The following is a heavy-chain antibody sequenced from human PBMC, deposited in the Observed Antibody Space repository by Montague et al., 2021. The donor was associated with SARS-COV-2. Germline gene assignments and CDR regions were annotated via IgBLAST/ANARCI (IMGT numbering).Heavy chain of an antibody. CDR1: GYSISTGYY. V-gene: IGHV4-38-2*02. CDR2: IYHSGST. D-gene: IGHD6-19*01. CDR3: AKVAGSHGTFGI. Sequence: SETLSLTCTVSGYSISTGYYWGWIRQPPGKGLEWIGTIYHSGSTYFNPSLKSRVTISVDTSNNQFSLNLSSLTAADTAVYYCAKVAGSHGTFGIWGRGTMGTVSS. J-gene: IGHJ3*02.